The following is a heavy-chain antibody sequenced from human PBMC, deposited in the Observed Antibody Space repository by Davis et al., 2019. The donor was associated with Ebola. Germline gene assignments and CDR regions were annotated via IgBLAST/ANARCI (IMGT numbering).Heavy chain of an antibody. J-gene: IGHJ3*01. V-gene: IGHV3-7*01. CDR3: ARGVSGSGNYCALDV. CDR1: GFTFGNYW. CDR2: IRQDGSQK. D-gene: IGHD3-10*01. Sequence: GESLKISCAASGFTFGNYWMTWVRQAPGKGLEWVANIRQDGSQKYYVDSVKGRFTISRDNAKNSLFLQMNSLRPEDTAVYYCARGVSGSGNYCALDVWGQGTMVTVSS.